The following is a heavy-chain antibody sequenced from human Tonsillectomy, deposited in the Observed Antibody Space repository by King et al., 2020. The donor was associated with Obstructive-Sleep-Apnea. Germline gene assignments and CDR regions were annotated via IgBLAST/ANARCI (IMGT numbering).Heavy chain of an antibody. CDR2: IYYSGTT. V-gene: IGHV4-59*01. CDR1: GGSISSSN. CDR3: ARSGTHISGWDLVDS. Sequence: QLQESGPGLVKPSETLSLTCTVSGGSISSSNWNWLRQPPGRGPELSGYIYYSGTTKYNPSLKVRATISVGRSKNQFSLKLSSMTAADTAVYYCARSGTHISGWDLVDSWGQGTLVIVSS. J-gene: IGHJ4*02. D-gene: IGHD6-19*01.